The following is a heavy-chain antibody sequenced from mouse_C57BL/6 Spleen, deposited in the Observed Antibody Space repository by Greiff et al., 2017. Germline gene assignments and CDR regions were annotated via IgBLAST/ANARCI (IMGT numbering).Heavy chain of an antibody. D-gene: IGHD2-5*01. CDR3: TTHHSNYGYWYCDV. V-gene: IGHV14-4*01. J-gene: IGHJ1*03. CDR1: GFNIKDDY. Sequence: EVQLQQSGAELVRPGASVKLSCTASGFNIKDDYMHWVKQRPEPGLEWIGWIDPENGDTESASKFQGKATITADTSSNTAYLQLSSLPSEATAVYYCTTHHSNYGYWYCDVWGTGTTVTVSS. CDR2: IDPENGDT.